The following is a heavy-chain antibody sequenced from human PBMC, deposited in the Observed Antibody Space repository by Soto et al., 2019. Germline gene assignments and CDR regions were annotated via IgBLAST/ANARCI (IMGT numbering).Heavy chain of an antibody. CDR1: GFTLGVSS. CDR2: IRIKANCDAA. CDR3: TSGAIYFAWLLGGLRLDY. V-gene: IGHV3-73*01. J-gene: IGHJ4*02. D-gene: IGHD3-9*01. Sequence: PGRSLRHSSAAAGFTLGVSSIGWVRQAAGEGREWVGRIRIKANCDAATYAASVKGRFTISRDDSKNTAYLQMNSLKTEDTAVYYCTSGAIYFAWLLGGLRLDYWGQGTLVTVSS.